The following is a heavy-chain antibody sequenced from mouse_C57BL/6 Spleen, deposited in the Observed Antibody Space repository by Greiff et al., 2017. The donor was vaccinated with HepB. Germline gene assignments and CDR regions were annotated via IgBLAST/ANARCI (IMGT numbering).Heavy chain of an antibody. V-gene: IGHV1-69*01. CDR3: ARGDYGSSYRYFDD. CDR1: GYTFTSYW. D-gene: IGHD1-1*01. CDR2: IDPSDSYT. J-gene: IGHJ1*03. Sequence: QVQLQQPGAELVMPGASVKLSCKASGYTFTSYWMHWVKQRPGQGLEWIGEIDPSDSYTNYNQKFKDKSTLTIDKSSSTAYIQLSSLTSEDSAVYYWARGDYGSSYRYFDDWGKGTTVTVSS.